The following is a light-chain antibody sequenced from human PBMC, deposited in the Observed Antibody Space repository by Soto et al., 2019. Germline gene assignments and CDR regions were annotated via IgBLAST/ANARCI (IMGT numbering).Light chain of an antibody. CDR3: QQYNTYSWT. CDR2: KAS. V-gene: IGKV1-5*03. CDR1: QSISNR. J-gene: IGKJ1*01. Sequence: DIQVTQFPSTLSASVGDRVTITCRASQSISNRLAWFQQKSGEAPNLLIHKASSLKSGVPSRFSGSGSGTEFTLTISSLQPDDFATYYCQQYNTYSWTFGQGTKV.